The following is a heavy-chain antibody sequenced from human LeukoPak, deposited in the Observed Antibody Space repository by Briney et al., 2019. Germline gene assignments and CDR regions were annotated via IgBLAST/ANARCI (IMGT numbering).Heavy chain of an antibody. CDR3: ARGRYYYDSSGYPKLGY. CDR1: GFTFSRYE. V-gene: IGHV3-48*03. CDR2: ISSSGSTI. Sequence: GGSLRLSCAACGFTFSRYEMNCVRPAPGKGREWVSYISSSGSTIYYADSVKGRFTISRDNAKNSLYMQMNSLRAEDTAVYYCARGRYYYDSSGYPKLGYWGQGTLVTVSS. J-gene: IGHJ4*02. D-gene: IGHD3-22*01.